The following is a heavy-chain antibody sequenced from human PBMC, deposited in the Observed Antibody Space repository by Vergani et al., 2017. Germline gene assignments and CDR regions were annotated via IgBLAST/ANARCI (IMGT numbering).Heavy chain of an antibody. CDR1: GGSISSSSYY. V-gene: IGHV4-39*01. CDR2: IYYSGST. CDR3: ASLSCSRDFWSGYLPRYYYYGMDV. Sequence: QLQLQESGPGLVKPSETLSLTCTVSGGSISSSSYYWGWIRQPPGKGLEWIGSIYYSGSTYYNPSLKSRVPISVDTSKNQFSLKLSSVTAADTAVYYCASLSCSRDFWSGYLPRYYYYGMDVWGQGTTVTVSS. J-gene: IGHJ6*02. D-gene: IGHD3-3*01.